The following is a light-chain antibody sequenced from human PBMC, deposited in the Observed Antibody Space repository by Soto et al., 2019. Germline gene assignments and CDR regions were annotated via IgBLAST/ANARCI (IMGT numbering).Light chain of an antibody. V-gene: IGKV1-39*01. CDR2: AAS. Sequence: DIQMTQSPSSLSASVGDRVTITCRASQSIGKHLNWYQQKPGKAPKFLINAASNLQSGVPSRFSGSGSGTDFTLTVNSLQPEDFATYYCQQGYTSAITFGQGTRLEIK. J-gene: IGKJ5*01. CDR1: QSIGKH. CDR3: QQGYTSAIT.